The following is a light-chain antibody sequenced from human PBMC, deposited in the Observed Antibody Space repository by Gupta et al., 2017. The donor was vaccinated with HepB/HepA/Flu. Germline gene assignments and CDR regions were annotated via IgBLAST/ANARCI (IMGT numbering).Light chain of an antibody. CDR1: SPNVGRNN. CDR3: AAWDTSLNVVV. V-gene: IGLV1-44*01. CDR2: YND. Sequence: QSVLTQSTSVSGTPGQRVTISCSGSSPNVGRNNVNWYQQHPGTAPKLLIYYNDERPSGVPDRISGSKSGTSASLAISGLQSEDEADYYCAAWDTSLNVVVFGGGTKLTVL. J-gene: IGLJ2*01.